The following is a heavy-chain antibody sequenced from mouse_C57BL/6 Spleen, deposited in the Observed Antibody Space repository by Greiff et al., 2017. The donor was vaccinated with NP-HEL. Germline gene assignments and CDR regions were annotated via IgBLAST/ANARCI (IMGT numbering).Heavy chain of an antibody. Sequence: EVKLVESGGDLVKPGGSLKLSCAASGFTFSSYGMSWVRQTPDKRLEWVATISSGGSYTYYPDSVKGRFTISRDNAKNTLYLQMSSLKSEDTAMYYCARRDDGYYWYFDVWGTGTTVTVSS. D-gene: IGHD2-3*01. CDR2: ISSGGSYT. CDR1: GFTFSSYG. CDR3: ARRDDGYYWYFDV. J-gene: IGHJ1*03. V-gene: IGHV5-6*02.